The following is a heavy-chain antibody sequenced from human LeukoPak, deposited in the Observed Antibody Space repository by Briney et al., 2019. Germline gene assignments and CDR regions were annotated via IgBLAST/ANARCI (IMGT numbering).Heavy chain of an antibody. CDR2: IRMDGVEK. J-gene: IGHJ4*01. CDR1: GFTFSSYW. Sequence: GGSLRLSCAVSGFTFSSYWMNWVRQAPGKGLEWVASIRMDGVEKTYVDSVKGRFTISRDNTYNSLYLQMSSLRVEDTAVYFCAGDGAPPGLYFDLWGRGTLVTVSS. D-gene: IGHD6-13*01. V-gene: IGHV3-7*01. CDR3: AGDGAPPGLYFDL.